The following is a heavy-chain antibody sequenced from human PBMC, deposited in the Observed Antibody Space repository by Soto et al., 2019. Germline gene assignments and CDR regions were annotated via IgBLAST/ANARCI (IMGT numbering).Heavy chain of an antibody. CDR2: INAGDGNT. CDR1: GYTVSSYA. D-gene: IGHD6-13*01. J-gene: IGHJ5*02. Sequence: QVQLVQSGAEVKKPGASVKVSCKASGYTVSSYAMHWVRQAPGQRLEWMGWINAGDGNTKYSQKFQGRVTISRDTSASTAYMELRSLRSEDKALYYCAREGYSTNWFAPWGQGTLVIVSS. V-gene: IGHV1-3*01. CDR3: AREGYSTNWFAP.